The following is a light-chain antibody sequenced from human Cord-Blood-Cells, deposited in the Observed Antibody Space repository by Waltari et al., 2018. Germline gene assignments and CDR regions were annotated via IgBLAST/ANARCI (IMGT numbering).Light chain of an antibody. V-gene: IGLV2-14*01. CDR2: EVS. J-gene: IGLJ1*01. CDR1: SSAAGGDNS. Sequence: QSALTQPASVSGSPGQSITTSRTGTSSAAGGDNSVPWYQQHPGKAPKLMIYEVSNRPSGVSNRFSGSKSGNTASLTISGLQAEDEADYYCSSYTSSSNYVFGTGTKVTVL. CDR3: SSYTSSSNYV.